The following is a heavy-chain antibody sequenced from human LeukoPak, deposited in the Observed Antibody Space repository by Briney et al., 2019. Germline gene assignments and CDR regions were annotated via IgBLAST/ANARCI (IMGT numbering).Heavy chain of an antibody. CDR2: INSDGCCT. CDR3: ARVYSYCDRTSCWIDY. Sequence: GVSLRLSCTASGFILSSYWMHWVRRAPREGLVYVTHINSDGCCTDYAVSEKRRFTIPREIDKNALYPQIKSLRGEDAAVFFCARVYSYCDRTSCWIDYWGQGPLVTVSS. D-gene: IGHD2-2*01. J-gene: IGHJ4*02. V-gene: IGHV3-74*01. CDR1: GFILSSYW.